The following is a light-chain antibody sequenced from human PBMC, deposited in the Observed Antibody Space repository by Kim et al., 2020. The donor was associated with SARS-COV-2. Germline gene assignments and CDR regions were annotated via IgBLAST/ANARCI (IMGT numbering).Light chain of an antibody. CDR2: EVS. V-gene: IGLV2-8*01. J-gene: IGLJ2*01. CDR3: SSYAGSNNLV. Sequence: GQSLTISCTGTSSDVGGYNYVSWYQQHPGKAPKLMIYEVSKRPSGVPDRFSGSKSCNTASLTVSGLQAEDEADYYCSSYAGSNNLVFGGGTQLTVL. CDR1: SSDVGGYNY.